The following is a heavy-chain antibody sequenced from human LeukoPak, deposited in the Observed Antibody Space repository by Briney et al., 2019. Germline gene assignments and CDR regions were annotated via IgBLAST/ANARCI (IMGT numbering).Heavy chain of an antibody. CDR1: GFTFSSYG. Sequence: GGSLRLSCAASGFTFSSYGMSWVRQAPGKGLEWVSAISGSGGSTYYADSVKGRFTISRGNSKNTLYLQMNSLRAEDTAVYYCAKAAIFHQWLYEIDYWGQGTLVTVSS. CDR2: ISGSGGST. V-gene: IGHV3-23*01. D-gene: IGHD3-22*01. CDR3: AKAAIFHQWLYEIDY. J-gene: IGHJ4*02.